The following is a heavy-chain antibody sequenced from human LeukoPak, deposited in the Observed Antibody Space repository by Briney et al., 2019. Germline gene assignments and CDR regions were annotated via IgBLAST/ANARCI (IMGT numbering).Heavy chain of an antibody. D-gene: IGHD4-17*01. V-gene: IGHV3-30*18. CDR2: ISYDGSNK. CDR1: GFTFSSYG. Sequence: GGSLRLSCAASGFTFSSYGMHWVREAPGKGLEWVAVISYDGSNKYYADSVKGRFTISRDNSKNTPYLQMNSLRAEDTAVYYCAKQGVYGDYGYYYYYMDVWGKGTTVTVSS. CDR3: AKQGVYGDYGYYYYYMDV. J-gene: IGHJ6*03.